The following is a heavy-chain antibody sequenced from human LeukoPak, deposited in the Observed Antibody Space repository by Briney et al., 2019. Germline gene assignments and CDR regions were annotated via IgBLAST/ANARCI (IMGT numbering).Heavy chain of an antibody. V-gene: IGHV5-51*01. J-gene: IGHJ5*02. CDR2: IYPGDSDT. CDR1: GYSFTNYW. D-gene: IGHD6-13*01. CDR3: ARRPASVGGGFDP. Sequence: GESLKISCKGSGYSFTNYWIDWVRQMPGKGLEWMGIIYPGDSDTRYSPSFQGQVTISADKSISTAYLQWSSLRASDTAIYYCARRPASVGGGFDPWGQGTLVTVSS.